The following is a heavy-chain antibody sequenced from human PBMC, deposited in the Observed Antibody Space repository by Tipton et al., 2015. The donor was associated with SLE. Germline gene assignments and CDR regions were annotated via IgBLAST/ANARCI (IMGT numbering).Heavy chain of an antibody. V-gene: IGHV4-34*01. CDR1: GGSFRGYY. CDR2: INHSGST. D-gene: IGHD2-15*01. J-gene: IGHJ4*02. CDR3: ATPGYCSCGGCYPALGY. Sequence: TLSLTCAVYGGSFRGYYWSWIRQPPGKGLEWIGEINHSGSTNYNPSLKSRVILSVDTSKNQFFLKLSSVTAADTAVYYCATPGYCSCGGCYPALGYWGQGTLVTVSS.